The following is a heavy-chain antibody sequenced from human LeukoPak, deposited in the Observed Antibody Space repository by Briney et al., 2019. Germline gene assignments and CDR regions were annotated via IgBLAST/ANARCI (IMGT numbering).Heavy chain of an antibody. CDR3: ARHNTIFGVVIDY. D-gene: IGHD3-3*01. Sequence: SETLSLTCTVSGGSISSSGYYWGWIRQPPGKGLEWIGSIYYSGSTYYNPSLKSRVTISVDTSKNQFSLKLSSVTAADTAVYYCARHNTIFGVVIDYWGQGTLVTVSS. CDR2: IYYSGST. J-gene: IGHJ4*02. V-gene: IGHV4-39*01. CDR1: GGSISSSGYY.